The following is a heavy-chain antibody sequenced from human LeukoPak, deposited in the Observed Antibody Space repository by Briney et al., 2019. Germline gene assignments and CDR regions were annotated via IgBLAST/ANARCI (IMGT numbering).Heavy chain of an antibody. CDR2: ISSSGSTR. CDR3: ARDRSIEGYYYYMDV. CDR1: GFTFSSYE. V-gene: IGHV3-48*03. D-gene: IGHD6-6*01. J-gene: IGHJ6*03. Sequence: GGSLRLSCAASGFTFSSYEMNWVRQAPGKGLEWVSYISSSGSTRYYADSVKGRFTISRDNAKNSLYLQMNSLRAEDTAVYYCARDRSIEGYYYYMDVWGKGTTVTVSS.